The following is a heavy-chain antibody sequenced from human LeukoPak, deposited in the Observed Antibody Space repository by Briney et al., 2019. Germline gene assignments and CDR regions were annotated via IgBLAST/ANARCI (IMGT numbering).Heavy chain of an antibody. D-gene: IGHD6-19*01. CDR2: IHLGDSDT. CDR3: ARSGGSGWDEGFDY. CDR1: GYSFSSYW. Sequence: PGESLKISCKGSGYSFSSYWIAWVRQMPGKGQEWMGIIHLGDSDTRYSPSFQGQVTISADKSISTAYLQWSSLKASDTATYYCARSGGSGWDEGFDYWGQGTLVTVSS. J-gene: IGHJ4*02. V-gene: IGHV5-51*01.